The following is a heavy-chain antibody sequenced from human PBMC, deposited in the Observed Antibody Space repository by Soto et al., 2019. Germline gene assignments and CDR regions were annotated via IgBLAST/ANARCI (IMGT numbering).Heavy chain of an antibody. CDR2: IWDVGSHE. J-gene: IGHJ4*02. V-gene: IGHV3-33*08. Sequence: PGGSLRRSCAASGFTFNSYSMNWVRQAPGKGLEWVAVIWDVGSHEYYLDSVKGRFTISRDNSTNTMYLQISSLRAEDTAIYYCARLWRASVSYWIDYWGQGNMVTVSS. D-gene: IGHD3-10*01. CDR1: GFTFNSYS. CDR3: ARLWRASVSYWIDY.